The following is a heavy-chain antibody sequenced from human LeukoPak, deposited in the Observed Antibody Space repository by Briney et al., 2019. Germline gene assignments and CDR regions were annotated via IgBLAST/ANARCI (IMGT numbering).Heavy chain of an antibody. CDR1: GCTFSSYA. J-gene: IGHJ4*02. Sequence: AGSLRLSCAASGCTFSSYAMSWVRQPPGKGLDWVSLISDSVGGTYYADSVKGRFTVSRDNSNNTLYLQMNSLGAEDTAVYYCAKGGSSGWYHLDFWGQGTLVTVSS. CDR2: ISDSVGGT. D-gene: IGHD6-19*01. V-gene: IGHV3-23*01. CDR3: AKGGSSGWYHLDF.